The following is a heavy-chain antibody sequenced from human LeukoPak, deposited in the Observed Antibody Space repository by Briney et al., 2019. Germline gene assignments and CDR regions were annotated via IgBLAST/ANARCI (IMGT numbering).Heavy chain of an antibody. CDR2: IYSGGTT. CDR1: GFTFSTYG. CDR3: ARRAGGYSHPYDY. Sequence: GGSLRLSCAAAGFTFSTYGMSWIRQAPGKGLEWVSLIYSGGTTYYADSVKGRFTISRDNSKNTLYLQMNSLRAEDTAVYYCARRAGGYSHPYDYWGQGILVTVSS. D-gene: IGHD4-23*01. J-gene: IGHJ4*02. V-gene: IGHV3-53*01.